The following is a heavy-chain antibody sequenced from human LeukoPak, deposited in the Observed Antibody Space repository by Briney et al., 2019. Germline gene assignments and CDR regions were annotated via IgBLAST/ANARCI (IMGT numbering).Heavy chain of an antibody. CDR2: IYYSGST. Sequence: SETLSLTCTVSGGSISSSSYYWGWIRQPPGKGLEWIGSIYYSGSTYYKPSLKSRVTISVDTSKNQFSLKLSSVTAADTAVYYCAREGVDTAMWWVGYWGQGTLVTVSS. J-gene: IGHJ4*02. CDR1: GGSISSSSYY. V-gene: IGHV4-39*02. D-gene: IGHD5-18*01. CDR3: AREGVDTAMWWVGY.